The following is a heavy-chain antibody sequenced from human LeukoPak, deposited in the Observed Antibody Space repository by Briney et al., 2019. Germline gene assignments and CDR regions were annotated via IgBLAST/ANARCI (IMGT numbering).Heavy chain of an antibody. CDR2: ISSSNSYI. CDR1: GFTFSSYN. CDR3: ARETYDSSGYSIDY. D-gene: IGHD3-22*01. Sequence: GGSLRLSCAASGFTFSSYNMNWVRQAPGKGLEWVSSISSSNSYIYYADSVKGRFTISRDNAKNSLYLQMNSLRAEDTAVYYCARETYDSSGYSIDYWGQGTLVTVSS. V-gene: IGHV3-21*01. J-gene: IGHJ4*02.